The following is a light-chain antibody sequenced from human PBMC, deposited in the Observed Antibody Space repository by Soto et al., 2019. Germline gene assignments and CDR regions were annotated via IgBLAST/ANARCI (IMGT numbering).Light chain of an antibody. V-gene: IGKV3-15*01. CDR3: QQSNNWPYT. CDR2: GAS. CDR1: QSVSTN. J-gene: IGKJ2*01. Sequence: EIVLTQSPGTLSVSPGERANLSCRASQSVSTNLAWFQQKPGQAPRLLIYGASTRATGIPARFSGSGSGTEFTLTINSLQSEDFAVYYCQQSNNWPYTFGQGTKLEV.